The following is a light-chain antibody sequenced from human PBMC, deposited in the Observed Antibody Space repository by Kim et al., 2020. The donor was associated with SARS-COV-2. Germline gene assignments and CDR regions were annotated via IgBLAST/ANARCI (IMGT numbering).Light chain of an antibody. CDR1: SGNIASNY. J-gene: IGLJ3*02. V-gene: IGLV6-57*02. CDR3: QSYDDSNRWV. CDR2: EDN. Sequence: KSVTISCAGSSGNIASNYVQWYQQRPASAPTTVIYEDNERPSGVPVRFSGSIDSSSNSASLTISGLKTEDEADYYCQSYDDSNRWVFGGGTQLTVL.